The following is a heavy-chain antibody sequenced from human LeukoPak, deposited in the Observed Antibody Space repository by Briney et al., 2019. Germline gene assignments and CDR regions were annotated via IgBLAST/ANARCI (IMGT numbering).Heavy chain of an antibody. V-gene: IGHV3-21*01. J-gene: IGHJ4*02. CDR1: GFTFSSYS. D-gene: IGHD3-22*01. Sequence: PGGSPRLSCAASGFTFSSYSMNWGRQAPGKGLEWVSSISSSSSYIYYADSVKGRFTISRDNAKNSLYLQMNSLRAEDTAVYSCTRDGDYYDRSGYFFDYWGQGTLVTVSS. CDR2: ISSSSSYI. CDR3: TRDGDYYDRSGYFFDY.